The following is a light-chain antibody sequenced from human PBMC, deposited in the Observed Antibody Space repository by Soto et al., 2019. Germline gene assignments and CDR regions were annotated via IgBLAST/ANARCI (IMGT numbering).Light chain of an antibody. J-gene: IGKJ1*01. Sequence: DIQPTQSTSSLSASVGDPVTSTGVASQTVSRYLNWYQQKSGTASKLLIYAASTLHTGVPSRFSGRGSGTDFTITINNLQREDFADYFCQQTYSNLWTVGPGTKVEIK. V-gene: IGKV1-39*01. CDR2: AAS. CDR3: QQTYSNLWT. CDR1: QTVSRY.